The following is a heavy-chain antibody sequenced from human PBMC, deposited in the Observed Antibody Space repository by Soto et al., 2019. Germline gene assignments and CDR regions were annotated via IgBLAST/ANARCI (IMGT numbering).Heavy chain of an antibody. CDR3: AKYLDMGDYYYYGMDV. D-gene: IGHD3-16*01. Sequence: QVQLVESGGGVVQPGRSLRLSCAASGFTFSSYGMHWVRQAPGKGLEWVAVISYDGSNKYYADSVKGRFTISRDNSKNTLYLQMNSLRAEDTAVYYCAKYLDMGDYYYYGMDVWGQGTTVTVSS. J-gene: IGHJ6*02. CDR2: ISYDGSNK. V-gene: IGHV3-30*18. CDR1: GFTFSSYG.